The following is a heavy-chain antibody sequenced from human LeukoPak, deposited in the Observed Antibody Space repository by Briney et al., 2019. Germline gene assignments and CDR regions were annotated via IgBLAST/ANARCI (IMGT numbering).Heavy chain of an antibody. D-gene: IGHD5-12*01. CDR2: INPNNGGT. V-gene: IGHV1-2*02. CDR1: GYTFTGYF. Sequence: ASVKVSCKASGYTFTGYFIHWVRQAPGQGLEWMGWINPNNGGTKYAQKFQDRVTMTRDTSISTAYMELSRLRSDDTAVYYCARLSWLRHAFDIWGQGTMVTVSS. CDR3: ARLSWLRHAFDI. J-gene: IGHJ3*02.